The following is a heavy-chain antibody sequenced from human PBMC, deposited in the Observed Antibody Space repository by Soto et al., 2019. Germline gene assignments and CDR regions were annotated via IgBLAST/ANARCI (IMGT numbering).Heavy chain of an antibody. CDR3: TRGGDAYKNGH. Sequence: SETLSLTCAVSGDSISSRNWWSWVRQPPGKGLEWIGEISHGGNTNYNPSLQSRVTISVDTSKNQFSLKLTSVNAADTAVYYCTRGGDAYKNGHWGQGTLVTVSS. CDR1: GDSISSRNW. V-gene: IGHV4-4*02. CDR2: ISHGGNT. J-gene: IGHJ4*02. D-gene: IGHD2-21*01.